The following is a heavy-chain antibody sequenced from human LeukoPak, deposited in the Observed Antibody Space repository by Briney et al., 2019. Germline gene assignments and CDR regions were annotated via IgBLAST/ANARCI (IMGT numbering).Heavy chain of an antibody. J-gene: IGHJ5*02. Sequence: GESLKVSCKASGYSFTSYWICWGRQMPGKGLERKRIIYPGDSVTRYSPSFQGQVTISADKSISTAYLQWSSLKASDTAMYYCARQEYYGSGSYSARWFDPWGQGTLVTVSS. D-gene: IGHD3-10*01. V-gene: IGHV5-51*01. CDR2: IYPGDSVT. CDR3: ARQEYYGSGSYSARWFDP. CDR1: GYSFTSYW.